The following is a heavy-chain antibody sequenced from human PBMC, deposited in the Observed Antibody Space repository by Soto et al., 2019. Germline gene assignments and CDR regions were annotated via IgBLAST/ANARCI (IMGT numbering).Heavy chain of an antibody. CDR3: ARANVNDLDWLH. D-gene: IGHD3-9*01. Sequence: QVQLQESGPGLVKPSETLSLTCTVSGGSVSSGSYYWNWIRQPPGKGLEWIGYIYYSGSTNNLSLKSRVTISVDTSKNQFSLKLSSVTAADTAVYYCARANVNDLDWLHWGQGTLVTVSS. V-gene: IGHV4-61*01. CDR2: IYYSGST. CDR1: GGSVSSGSYY. J-gene: IGHJ4*02.